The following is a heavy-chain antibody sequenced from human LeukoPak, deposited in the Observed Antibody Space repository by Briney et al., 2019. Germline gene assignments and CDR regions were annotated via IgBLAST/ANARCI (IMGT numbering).Heavy chain of an antibody. J-gene: IGHJ5*02. Sequence: ASVKVSCKASGYTFTGYHIHWVRQAPGQGLEWMGRINPYSGDTNFAQKFQGRVTMTRDTSITTAYMDLSSLTPDDTAVYFCARDLEATVVVVPAATLGWFDPWGQGTLVTVSS. CDR1: GYTFTGYH. V-gene: IGHV1-2*06. CDR3: ARDLEATVVVVPAATLGWFDP. CDR2: INPYSGDT. D-gene: IGHD2-2*01.